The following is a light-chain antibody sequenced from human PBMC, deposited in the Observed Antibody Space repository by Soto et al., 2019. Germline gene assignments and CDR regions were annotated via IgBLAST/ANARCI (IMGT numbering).Light chain of an antibody. Sequence: DIVMTQSPDSLAVSLGERATINCKSSQSLLYSSNSKNYLAWYQQKAGQPPKLLIYWASIRESGVPDRFSGSGSGTDFTLTISSLQAQDVAVYYCQQYYNTPLTFGGGTKVVIK. CDR1: QSLLYSSNSKNY. V-gene: IGKV4-1*01. J-gene: IGKJ4*01. CDR2: WAS. CDR3: QQYYNTPLT.